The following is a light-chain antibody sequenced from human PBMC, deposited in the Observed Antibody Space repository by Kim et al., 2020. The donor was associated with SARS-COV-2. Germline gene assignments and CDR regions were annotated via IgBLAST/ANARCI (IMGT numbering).Light chain of an antibody. CDR3: QQYGSSPR. J-gene: IGKJ4*01. CDR2: GAS. V-gene: IGKV3-20*01. CDR1: QSVTSSY. Sequence: FSPGERATLSCRASQSVTSSYLAWYQQKPGQTPRLLIYGASSRATGIPDRFSGSGSGTDFTLTISRLEPEDFAVYYCQQYGSSPRFGGGTKVDIK.